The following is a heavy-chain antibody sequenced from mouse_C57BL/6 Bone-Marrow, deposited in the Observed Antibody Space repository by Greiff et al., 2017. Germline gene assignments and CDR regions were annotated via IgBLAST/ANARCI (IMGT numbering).Heavy chain of an antibody. CDR2: IHPNSGST. V-gene: IGHV1-64*01. Sequence: QVQLQQSGAELVKPGASVKLSCKASGYTFTSYWMHWVKQRPGQGLEWIGMIHPNSGSTNYNEKFKSKATLTVDKSSSTAYMQLSSLTSEDSAVYYCARFRYYYGSSADYWGQGTTLTVSS. J-gene: IGHJ2*01. CDR3: ARFRYYYGSSADY. CDR1: GYTFTSYW. D-gene: IGHD1-1*01.